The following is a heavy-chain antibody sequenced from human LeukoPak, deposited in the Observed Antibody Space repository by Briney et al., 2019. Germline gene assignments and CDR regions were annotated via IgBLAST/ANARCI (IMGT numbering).Heavy chain of an antibody. D-gene: IGHD2-15*01. CDR1: GFTFSNAW. J-gene: IGHJ6*02. CDR3: TTDQGSGDPSYYYYYGMDV. Sequence: GGSLRLSCAASGFTFSNAWMSWVRQAPGKGLGWVGRIKSKTDGGTTDYAAPVKGRFTISRDDSKNTLYLQMNSLKTEDTAVYYYTTDQGSGDPSYYYYYGMDVWGQGTTVTVSS. V-gene: IGHV3-15*01. CDR2: IKSKTDGGTT.